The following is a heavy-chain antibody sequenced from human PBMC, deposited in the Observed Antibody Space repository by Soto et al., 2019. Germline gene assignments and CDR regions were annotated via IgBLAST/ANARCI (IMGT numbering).Heavy chain of an antibody. CDR1: FTTSC. CDR3: ARPTTGSSPDY. CDR2: IYPGDSET. Sequence: FTTSCIRWMRQMPGKGLEWMAIIYPGDSETRYIPSFQGQVTISVDKSTTTTYLQWSSLKASDTAVYYCARPTTGSSPDYLGQGTQVTVSS. J-gene: IGHJ4*02. V-gene: IGHV5-51*01. D-gene: IGHD6-13*01.